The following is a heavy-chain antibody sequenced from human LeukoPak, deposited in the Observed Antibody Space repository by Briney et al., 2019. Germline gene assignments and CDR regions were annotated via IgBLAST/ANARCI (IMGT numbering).Heavy chain of an antibody. CDR2: INHRGST. Sequence: SSETLSLTCAVYGGSFSGYYWSWIRQPPGKGLEWIGEINHRGSTNYNPSLKSRVTISVDTSKNQFSLKLSSVTAADTAVYYCARGSIAAARDLQRADDYFDYWGQGTLVTVSS. CDR1: GGSFSGYY. CDR3: ARGSIAAARDLQRADDYFDY. V-gene: IGHV4-34*01. D-gene: IGHD6-13*01. J-gene: IGHJ4*02.